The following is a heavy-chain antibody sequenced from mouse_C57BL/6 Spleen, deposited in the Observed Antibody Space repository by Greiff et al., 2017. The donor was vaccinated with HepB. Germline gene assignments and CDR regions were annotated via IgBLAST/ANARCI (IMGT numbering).Heavy chain of an antibody. CDR3: AREVVPYYFDY. CDR2: IDPEDGET. J-gene: IGHJ2*01. CDR1: GFNIKDYY. V-gene: IGHV14-2*01. D-gene: IGHD1-1*02. Sequence: EVQLQQSGAELVKPGASVTLSCTASGFNIKDYYMYWVKQGTTQGRKGIVRIDPEDGETKYAPKFQGKTTITADTSSNTAYLQLSTPTSEDTASYYCAREVVPYYFDYWGQGTTLTVSS.